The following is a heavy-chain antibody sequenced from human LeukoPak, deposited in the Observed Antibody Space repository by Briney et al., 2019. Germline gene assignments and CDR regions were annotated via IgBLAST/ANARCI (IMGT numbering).Heavy chain of an antibody. V-gene: IGHV3-23*01. Sequence: GGSLRLSCAASGFTFSNYAMAWVRQIPGKGLEWVSVFSGSGGSTYYADYVKGRFTVSRDNSKNTLYLQMNNLRVDDTAIYYCASRPAPSLGPLDYWGQGTLVTVSS. CDR2: FSGSGGST. D-gene: IGHD2-2*01. J-gene: IGHJ4*02. CDR1: GFTFSNYA. CDR3: ASRPAPSLGPLDY.